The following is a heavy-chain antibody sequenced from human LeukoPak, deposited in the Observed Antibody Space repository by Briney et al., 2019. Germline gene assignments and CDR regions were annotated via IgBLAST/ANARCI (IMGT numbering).Heavy chain of an antibody. J-gene: IGHJ6*02. CDR2: IYYSGST. Sequence: SETLSLTCTVSGGSISSYYWSWIRQPPGKGLEWIGYIYYSGSTNYNPSLKSRVTISVDTSKNQFSLKLSSVTAADTAVYYCARAVARGWLDYYYYYGMDVWGQGTTVAVSS. D-gene: IGHD6-19*01. CDR1: GGSISSYY. V-gene: IGHV4-59*01. CDR3: ARAVARGWLDYYYYYGMDV.